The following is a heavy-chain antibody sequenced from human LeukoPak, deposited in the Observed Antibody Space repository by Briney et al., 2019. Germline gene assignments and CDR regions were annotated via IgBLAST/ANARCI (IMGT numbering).Heavy chain of an antibody. CDR2: IKQDGSEK. CDR1: GFRFSSYW. CDR3: ARVNGYQFDY. Sequence: GGSLRLSCAASGFRFSSYWMSWVRQAPGKGLEWVANIKQDGSEKYYVDSVKGRFTISRDNAKNSLYLQMNSLRAEDTALYYCARVNGYQFDYWGQGTLVTVSS. D-gene: IGHD2-2*01. V-gene: IGHV3-7*02. J-gene: IGHJ4*02.